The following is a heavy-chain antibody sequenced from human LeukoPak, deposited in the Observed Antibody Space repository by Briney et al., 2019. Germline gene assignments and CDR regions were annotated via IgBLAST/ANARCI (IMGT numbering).Heavy chain of an antibody. V-gene: IGHV4-61*08. CDR3: ARFAAASKYYFDY. CDR2: IYYSGST. CDR1: GGSISRGGYS. D-gene: IGHD6-13*01. J-gene: IGHJ4*02. Sequence: SETLSLTCTVSGGSISRGGYSWSWIRQPPGKGLEWIGYIYYSGSTNYNPSLKSRVTISVDTSKNQFSLKLSSVTAADTAVYYCARFAAASKYYFDYWGQGTLVTVSS.